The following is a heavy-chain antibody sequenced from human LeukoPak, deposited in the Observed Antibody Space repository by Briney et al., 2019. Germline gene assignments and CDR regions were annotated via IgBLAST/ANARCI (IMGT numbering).Heavy chain of an antibody. Sequence: SQTLSLTCTVSGGSISSGSYYWSWIRQPAGKGLEWIGRIYTSGSTNYNPSLKSRVTISVDTSKNQFSLKLSSVTAADTAVYYCARDAEQWNWGQGTLVTVSS. CDR3: ARDAEQWN. CDR1: GGSISSGSYY. D-gene: IGHD6-19*01. V-gene: IGHV4-61*02. J-gene: IGHJ4*02. CDR2: IYTSGST.